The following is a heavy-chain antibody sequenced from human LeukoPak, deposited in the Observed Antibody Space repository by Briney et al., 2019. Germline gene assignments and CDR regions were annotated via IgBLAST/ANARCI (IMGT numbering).Heavy chain of an antibody. V-gene: IGHV3-23*01. CDR1: GFTFSSYA. CDR3: GSDPNGDYVGALGY. Sequence: SGGSLRLSCTDSGFTFSSYALAWVRQAPGKGLEWVAAVTSRGVGTHYADSVKGRFTISRDNSKNTIYLQMNSLRAEDTAIYYCGSDPNGDYVGALGYWGRGPLVTVSS. D-gene: IGHD4-17*01. CDR2: VTSRGVGT. J-gene: IGHJ4*01.